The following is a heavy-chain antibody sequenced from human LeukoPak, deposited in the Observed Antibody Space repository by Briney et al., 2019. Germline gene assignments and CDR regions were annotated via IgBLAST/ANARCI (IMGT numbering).Heavy chain of an antibody. J-gene: IGHJ4*02. Sequence: SETLSLSCTVSGGSISCDYWSWIRQSPGKELELIGYIYFPGHTNYKPSLRSRVTISGDTSKNVFSLTLNSVTAADTAIYYCARQGGTYFPHFDVWGPGTVVTVSS. CDR1: GGSISCDY. CDR2: IYFPGHT. CDR3: ARQGGTYFPHFDV. D-gene: IGHD2/OR15-2a*01. V-gene: IGHV4-59*08.